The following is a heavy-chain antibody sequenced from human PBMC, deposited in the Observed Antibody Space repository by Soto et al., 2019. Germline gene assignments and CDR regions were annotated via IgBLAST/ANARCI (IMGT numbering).Heavy chain of an antibody. Sequence: QVQLQQWGAGLLTPSETLSLTCAVYGGSFSGYYWSWIRQPPGKGLEWIGEINHSGSTNYNPSLKSRVTISLDTSKNQYSLKLSSVTAADTALYYCARGLLRGLALGFGYWGQGTLVTVSS. CDR2: INHSGST. J-gene: IGHJ4*02. D-gene: IGHD3-16*01. V-gene: IGHV4-34*01. CDR1: GGSFSGYY. CDR3: ARGLLRGLALGFGY.